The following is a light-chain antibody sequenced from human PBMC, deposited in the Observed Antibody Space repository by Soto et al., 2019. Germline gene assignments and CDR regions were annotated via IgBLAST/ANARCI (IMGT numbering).Light chain of an antibody. CDR3: CSYAGSSTYVV. Sequence: QSALTQPASVSGSPGQSITISCTGTSSDVGGYNLVSGYQQHPGKAPKLMIYEGSKRPSGVSNRFSGSKSGNTASLTISGLQAEDEADYYCCSYAGSSTYVVFGGGTKLTVL. CDR1: SSDVGGYNL. CDR2: EGS. J-gene: IGLJ2*01. V-gene: IGLV2-23*01.